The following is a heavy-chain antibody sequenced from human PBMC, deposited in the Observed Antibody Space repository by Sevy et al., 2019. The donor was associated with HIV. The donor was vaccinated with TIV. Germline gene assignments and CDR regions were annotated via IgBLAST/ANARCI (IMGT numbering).Heavy chain of an antibody. Sequence: GGSLRLSCAVSGFTFSSAWMSWFRQTPGKRLEWVGRIESKIDGGTIYYAAPVKGRFSISRDDSKNTLFLQMNSLKTEDTAVYYCATDHPHEQLVSDYWGQGTLVTVSS. CDR1: GFTFSSAW. V-gene: IGHV3-15*04. CDR2: IESKIDGGTI. D-gene: IGHD6-6*01. CDR3: ATDHPHEQLVSDY. J-gene: IGHJ4*02.